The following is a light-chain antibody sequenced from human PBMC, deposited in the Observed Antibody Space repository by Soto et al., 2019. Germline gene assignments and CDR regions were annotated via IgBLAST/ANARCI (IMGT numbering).Light chain of an antibody. J-gene: IGKJ2*01. CDR1: QSLVHSDGNTY. Sequence: DIVLTQTPLSSPVTLGQPASISCRSSQSLVHSDGNTYLSWFHQRPGQPPRLLIDKVSNRFSGVPDRFSDSGAGTDVTLKISRVEGEDVGVYFCMQATQERPYTFGQGTKLEIK. CDR3: MQATQERPYT. V-gene: IGKV2-24*01. CDR2: KVS.